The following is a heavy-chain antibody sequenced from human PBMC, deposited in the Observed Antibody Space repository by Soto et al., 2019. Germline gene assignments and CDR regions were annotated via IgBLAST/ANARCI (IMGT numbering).Heavy chain of an antibody. CDR3: ARLVDNYGHYYFDY. D-gene: IGHD5-18*01. CDR1: GDSISNSAYY. CDR2: IYYRGST. J-gene: IGHJ4*02. Sequence: PSETLSLTCTVSGDSISNSAYYWSWIRQHPEKGLEWMGYIYYRGSTYYNPSLKSRVTISVDTSKNQFSLKLDSVTAADTAVYYCARLVDNYGHYYFDYWGQGILVTASS. V-gene: IGHV4-31*03.